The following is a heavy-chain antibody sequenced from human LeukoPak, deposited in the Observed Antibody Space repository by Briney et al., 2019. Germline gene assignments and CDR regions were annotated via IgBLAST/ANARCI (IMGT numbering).Heavy chain of an antibody. V-gene: IGHV3-30-3*01. CDR2: ISYDGSNK. J-gene: IGHJ4*02. CDR3: ARDWARGGFDS. Sequence: GGSLRLSCAASGFTFSSYAMHWVRQAPGKGLEWVAVISYDGSNKYYADSVKGRFTISRDNSKNTLYLQMNSLRDDDTAVYYCARDWARGGFDSWGQGVLVTVSP. D-gene: IGHD3-10*01. CDR1: GFTFSSYA.